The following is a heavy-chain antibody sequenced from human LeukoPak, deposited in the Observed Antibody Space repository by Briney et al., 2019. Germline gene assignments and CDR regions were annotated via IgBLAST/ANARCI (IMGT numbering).Heavy chain of an antibody. Sequence: APVKVSCKASGYTFTSYGISWVRQAPGQGLEWMGWISAYNGNTNYAQKFQGRVTMTRNTSISTAYMELNSLRSGDTAVYYCARTEGNAFDIWGQGTIVTVSS. D-gene: IGHD3-10*01. CDR3: ARTEGNAFDI. J-gene: IGHJ3*02. CDR2: ISAYNGNT. CDR1: GYTFTSYG. V-gene: IGHV1-18*01.